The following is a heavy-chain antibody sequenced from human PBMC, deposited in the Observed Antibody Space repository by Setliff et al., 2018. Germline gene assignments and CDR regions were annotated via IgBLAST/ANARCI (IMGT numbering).Heavy chain of an antibody. CDR3: ANPLGGEWGPWDAFDI. Sequence: PGGSLRLSCAASGFTFSSYAMSWVRQAPGKGLEWVSAISGSGGSTYYADSVKGRFTISRDNSKNTLYLQMNSLRAEDTAVYYCANPLGGEWGPWDAFDIWGQGTMVTV. D-gene: IGHD1-26*01. CDR2: ISGSGGST. J-gene: IGHJ3*02. V-gene: IGHV3-23*01. CDR1: GFTFSSYA.